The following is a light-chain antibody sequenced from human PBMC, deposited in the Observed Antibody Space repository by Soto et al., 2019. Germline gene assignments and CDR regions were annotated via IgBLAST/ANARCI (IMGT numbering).Light chain of an antibody. J-gene: IGKJ1*01. Sequence: DIQMTQSPSTLSASVGDRVTITCRASQTINNRLAWYQQKPGKAPKLLIYDASSLESGVPSRFSGSGSGTEFTLTISSLQPDDLATYSCQQHNTYSRTFGQGTKVEIK. CDR2: DAS. V-gene: IGKV1-5*01. CDR1: QTINNR. CDR3: QQHNTYSRT.